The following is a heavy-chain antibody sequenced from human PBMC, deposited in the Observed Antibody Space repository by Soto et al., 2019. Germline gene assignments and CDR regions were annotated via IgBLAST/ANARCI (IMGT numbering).Heavy chain of an antibody. J-gene: IGHJ4*02. D-gene: IGHD6-13*01. CDR3: AREPIYSSSFDY. V-gene: IGHV4-30-4*01. Sequence: PSETLSLTCTDSGGSISSGDYYWSWIRQTPGKGLEWIGYIYYSGSTYYNPSLKSRVTISVDTSKNQFSLKLSSVTAADTAVYYCAREPIYSSSFDYWGQGTLVTVSS. CDR1: GGSISSGDYY. CDR2: IYYSGST.